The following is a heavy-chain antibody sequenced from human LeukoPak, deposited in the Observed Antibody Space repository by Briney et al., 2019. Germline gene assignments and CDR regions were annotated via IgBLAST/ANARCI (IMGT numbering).Heavy chain of an antibody. D-gene: IGHD3-10*01. CDR1: GGSISSYY. J-gene: IGHJ5*02. CDR3: ARSYGSGAWWFDP. CDR2: IYYSGST. Sequence: SETLSLTCTVSGGSISSYYWSWIRQPPGKGLEWIGYIYYSGSTNYNPPLKSRVTISVDTSKNQFSLKLSSVTAADTAVYYCARSYGSGAWWFDPWGQGTLVTVSS. V-gene: IGHV4-59*01.